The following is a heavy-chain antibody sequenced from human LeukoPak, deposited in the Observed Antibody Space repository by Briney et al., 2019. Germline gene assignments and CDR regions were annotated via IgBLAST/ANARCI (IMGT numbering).Heavy chain of an antibody. V-gene: IGHV3-30*18. CDR2: ISYDGSNK. D-gene: IGHD6-13*01. Sequence: PGRSLRLSCAASGFTFSSYGMHWVRQAPGKGLEWVAVISYDGSNKYYADSVKGRFTISRDNSKNTLYLQMNSLRAEDTAVYYCAKLIAAAGPYYFDYWGQGTLVTVSS. CDR3: AKLIAAAGPYYFDY. J-gene: IGHJ4*02. CDR1: GFTFSSYG.